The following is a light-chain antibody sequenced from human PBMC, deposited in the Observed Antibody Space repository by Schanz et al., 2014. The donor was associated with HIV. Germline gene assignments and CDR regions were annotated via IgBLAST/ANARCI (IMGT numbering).Light chain of an antibody. Sequence: EIVLTQSPGTLSLSPGERATLSCRASQSVSSSYLAWYQQKPGQAPRLLIYDASSRATGIPDRFSGSGSGTDFTLTISRLEPEDFAVYYCQQYGSSLFSFGGGTKVEI. CDR1: QSVSSSY. J-gene: IGKJ4*01. V-gene: IGKV3-20*01. CDR2: DAS. CDR3: QQYGSSLFS.